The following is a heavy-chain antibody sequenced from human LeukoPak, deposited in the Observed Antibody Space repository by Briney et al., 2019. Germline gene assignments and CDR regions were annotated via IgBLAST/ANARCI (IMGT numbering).Heavy chain of an antibody. Sequence: GGSLRLSCAASGFTFSSYSMNWVRQAPGKGLEWVSSISTSSSYIYYADSVKGRFTISRDNAKNSLYLQMNSLRAEDTAVYYCARDGYCSGGSCYSYGYFDHWGQGTLVTVSS. D-gene: IGHD2-15*01. CDR2: ISTSSSYI. CDR1: GFTFSSYS. J-gene: IGHJ4*02. V-gene: IGHV3-21*01. CDR3: ARDGYCSGGSCYSYGYFDH.